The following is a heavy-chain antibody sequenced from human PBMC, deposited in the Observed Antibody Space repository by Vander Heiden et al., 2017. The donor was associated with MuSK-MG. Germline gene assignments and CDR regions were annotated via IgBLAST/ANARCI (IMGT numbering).Heavy chain of an antibody. CDR3: ARDGYSSGWAFDY. V-gene: IGHV1-2*02. D-gene: IGHD6-19*01. CDR2: INPNRGGT. CDR1: AYTFSGNY. J-gene: IGHJ4*02. Sequence: GQRVQSGAEEKKPEAALKVSCKASAYTFSGNYMHWVRQAPGQGLEWMGWINPNRGGTNYAQKFQGRVTMTRDTSISTAYMELSRLRSDDTAVYYCARDGYSSGWAFDYWGQGTLVTVSS.